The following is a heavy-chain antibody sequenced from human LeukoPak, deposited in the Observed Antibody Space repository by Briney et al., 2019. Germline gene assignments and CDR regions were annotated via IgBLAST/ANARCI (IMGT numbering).Heavy chain of an antibody. CDR3: ARGFRIVSRFDY. CDR2: INHSGST. Sequence: SETLSLTCAVYGGSFSGYYWSWIRQPPGKGLEWIGEINHSGSTNYNLSLKSRVTISVDTSKNQFSLKLSSVTAADTAVYYCARGFRIVSRFDYWGQGTLVTVSS. CDR1: GGSFSGYY. D-gene: IGHD2-15*01. V-gene: IGHV4-34*01. J-gene: IGHJ4*02.